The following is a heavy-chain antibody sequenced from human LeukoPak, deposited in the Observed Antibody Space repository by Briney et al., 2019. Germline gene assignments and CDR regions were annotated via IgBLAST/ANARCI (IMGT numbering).Heavy chain of an antibody. D-gene: IGHD3-10*02. CDR2: IKQDGSEK. J-gene: IGHJ6*04. CDR3: AELGITMIGGV. CDR1: GFTFSSNW. Sequence: GGSLRLSCAASGFTFSSNWMSWVRQAPGKGLEWVANIKQDGSEKCYVDSVKGRFTISRDNAKNSLYLQMNSLRAEDTAVYYCAELGITMIGGVWGKGTTVTISS. V-gene: IGHV3-7*01.